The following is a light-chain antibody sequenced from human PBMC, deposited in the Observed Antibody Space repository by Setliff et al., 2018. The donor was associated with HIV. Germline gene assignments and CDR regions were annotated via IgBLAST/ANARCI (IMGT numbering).Light chain of an antibody. CDR3: CSYTSSLTYV. V-gene: IGLV2-14*03. Sequence: QSVLTQPASVSGSPGQSITISCIGTSSDVGGYDFVSWYQQRPGKAPKLIIYDVSQRPSGVSSRFSGSKSGNTASLTISGLQAEDQADYYCCSYTSSLTYVFGTGTKVTVL. CDR2: DVS. J-gene: IGLJ1*01. CDR1: SSDVGGYDF.